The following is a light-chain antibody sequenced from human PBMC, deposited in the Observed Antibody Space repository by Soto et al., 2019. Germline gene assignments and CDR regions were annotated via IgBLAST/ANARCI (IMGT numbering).Light chain of an antibody. V-gene: IGKV3-15*01. Sequence: EIVMTQSPATLSVSPGERATLSCRASQSVSSNLAWYQQKPGQAPRLLIYGASIRATGIPARFSGSGSWTEFTLTISSLQSEDFAVYYCQQYNTWPPITFGQGTRLENK. J-gene: IGKJ5*01. CDR1: QSVSSN. CDR2: GAS. CDR3: QQYNTWPPIT.